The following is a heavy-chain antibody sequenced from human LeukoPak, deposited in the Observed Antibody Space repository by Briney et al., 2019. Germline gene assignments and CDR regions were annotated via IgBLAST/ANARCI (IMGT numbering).Heavy chain of an antibody. CDR1: GYTFTSYA. V-gene: IGHV1-3*01. CDR2: INAGNGNT. D-gene: IGHD3-16*02. CDR3: ARDTYVWGSYRPLGY. J-gene: IGHJ4*02. Sequence: HRASVKVSCTASGYTFTSYAMHWVRQAPGQRLEWMGWINAGNGNTKYSQKFQGRVTITRYTSASTAYMELSSLRSEDTAVYYCARDTYVWGSYRPLGYWGQGTLVTVSS.